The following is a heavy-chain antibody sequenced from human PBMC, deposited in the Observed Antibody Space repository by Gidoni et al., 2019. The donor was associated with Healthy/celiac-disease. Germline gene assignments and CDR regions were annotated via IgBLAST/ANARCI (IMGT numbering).Heavy chain of an antibody. J-gene: IGHJ6*02. CDR3: AGSYFSGGSCQPNYYYYGLDV. Sequence: EVQLVQSGAEVKKPGESLRISCKGSGYSVTSYWISWARQMPGKGQEGMGRIDPIDSYPTYGPSFQGHVTISPYNSIRTAYLQWSSLKASDPAMYYCAGSYFSGGSCQPNYYYYGLDVWGQGPRSPSP. V-gene: IGHV5-10-1*03. CDR2: IDPIDSYP. D-gene: IGHD2-15*01. CDR1: GYSVTSYW.